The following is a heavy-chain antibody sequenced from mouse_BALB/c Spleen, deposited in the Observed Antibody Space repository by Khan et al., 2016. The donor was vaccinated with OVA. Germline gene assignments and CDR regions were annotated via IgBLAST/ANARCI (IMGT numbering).Heavy chain of an antibody. D-gene: IGHD1-1*01. CDR2: VSTGGGYT. CDR3: ARRAYYYDSDGFAY. CDR1: GFTFSTYG. V-gene: IGHV5-6*01. J-gene: IGHJ3*01. Sequence: EVQGVESGGDLVKPGGSLKLSCAASGFTFSTYGMSWVRQTPDKRLEWVATVSTGGGYTYYPDSVKGRFTIYRDNAKNTLYLQMSNLKSEDTAMFDCARRAYYYDSDGFAYWGQGTLVTVSA.